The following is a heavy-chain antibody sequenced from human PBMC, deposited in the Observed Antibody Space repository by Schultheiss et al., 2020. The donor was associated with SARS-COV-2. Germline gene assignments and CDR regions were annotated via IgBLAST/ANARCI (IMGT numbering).Heavy chain of an antibody. CDR1: GSSISSDYY. CDR2: IYYSGST. V-gene: IGHV4-59*08. J-gene: IGHJ5*02. Sequence: SETLSLTCAVSGSSISSDYYWSWIRQPPGKGLEWIGYIYYSGSTNYNPSLKSRVTISVDTSKNQFSLKLSSVTAADTAVYYCARGTHWFDPWGQGTLVTVSS. CDR3: ARGTHWFDP.